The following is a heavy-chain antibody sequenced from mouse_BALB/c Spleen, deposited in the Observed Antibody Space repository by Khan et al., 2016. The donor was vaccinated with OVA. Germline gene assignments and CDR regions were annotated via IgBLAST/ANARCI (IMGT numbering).Heavy chain of an antibody. D-gene: IGHD2-14*01. Sequence: QVQLQQSGAELARPGASVKMSCKASGYTFTSYTMHWVRQRPGKALEWIGHINPSNDYTNYNQNFKDKATLIVDKSSSTAYMQLSSLTSEDSAVYYRVREGAYHRSDGWFAYWGQGTLVTVSA. J-gene: IGHJ3*01. V-gene: IGHV1-4*01. CDR1: GYTFTSYT. CDR3: VREGAYHRSDGWFAY. CDR2: INPSNDYT.